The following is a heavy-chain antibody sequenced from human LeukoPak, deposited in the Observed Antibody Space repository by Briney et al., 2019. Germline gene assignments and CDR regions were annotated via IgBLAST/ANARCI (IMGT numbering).Heavy chain of an antibody. CDR1: GGSISSSSYY. Sequence: SETLSFTCTVSGGSISSSSYYWSWIRQPPGKGLEWIGEINRSGSTNYNPSLKSRVTISVDTSKNQFSLKLSSVTAADTAVYYCARVTYDFWSGYGHWDQGTLVTVSS. CDR2: INRSGST. J-gene: IGHJ4*02. V-gene: IGHV4-39*07. CDR3: ARVTYDFWSGYGH. D-gene: IGHD3-3*01.